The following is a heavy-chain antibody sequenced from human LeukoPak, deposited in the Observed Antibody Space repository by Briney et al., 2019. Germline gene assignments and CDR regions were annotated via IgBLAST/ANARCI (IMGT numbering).Heavy chain of an antibody. CDR2: ISGSGGST. CDR1: GFTFSTYG. CDR3: ARDVFGSEYPFDF. V-gene: IGHV3-23*01. D-gene: IGHD2-2*01. J-gene: IGHJ4*02. Sequence: GGSLRLSCAGSGFTFSTYGMRWVRQAPGKGLEWVSGISGSGGSTNYADSVKGRFTISRDNARNSLYLHMNSLRAEDTAVYYCARDVFGSEYPFDFWGQGTLVTVSS.